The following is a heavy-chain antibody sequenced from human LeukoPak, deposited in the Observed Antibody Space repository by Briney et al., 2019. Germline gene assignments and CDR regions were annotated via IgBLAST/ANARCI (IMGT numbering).Heavy chain of an antibody. D-gene: IGHD2-2*01. CDR1: GGSFSGYY. CDR2: INHSGST. V-gene: IGHV4-34*01. CDR3: ARFQVAPAAMAGSFDY. J-gene: IGHJ4*02. Sequence: RSSETLSLTCAVYGGSFSGYYWSWIRQPPGKGLEWIGEINHSGSTNYNPSLKSRVTISVDTSKNQFSLKLSSVTAADTAVYYCARFQVAPAAMAGSFDYWGQGTLVTVSS.